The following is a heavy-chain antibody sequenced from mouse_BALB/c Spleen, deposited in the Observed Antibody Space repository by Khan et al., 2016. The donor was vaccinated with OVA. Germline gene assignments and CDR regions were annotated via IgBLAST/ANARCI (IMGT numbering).Heavy chain of an antibody. D-gene: IGHD2-14*01. Sequence: QVQLQQSGAELARPGASVKMSCKASGYTFTTYTMHWVKQRPGQGLEWIGYINPSNGYTNYNQKFKDKSTLTADKSSSTAYMQLSSLTSDYSAVNYFAREGAYYRSGGWFSYWGQGTLVTGSA. CDR3: AREGAYYRSGGWFSY. J-gene: IGHJ3*01. CDR2: INPSNGYT. CDR1: GYTFTTYT. V-gene: IGHV1-4*01.